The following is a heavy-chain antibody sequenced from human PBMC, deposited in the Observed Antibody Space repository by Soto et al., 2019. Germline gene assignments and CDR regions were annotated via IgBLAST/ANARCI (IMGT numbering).Heavy chain of an antibody. CDR2: IYYSGST. Sequence: SETLSLTCALSGGSISSGDYSWSWIRQPPGKGLEWIGYIYYSGSTYYNPSLKSRVTISVDTSKNQFSLKLSSVTAADTAVYYCARDDPRIAVAGYWFDPWGQGTLVTVSS. CDR3: ARDDPRIAVAGYWFDP. D-gene: IGHD6-19*01. CDR1: GGSISSGDYS. V-gene: IGHV4-30-4*01. J-gene: IGHJ5*02.